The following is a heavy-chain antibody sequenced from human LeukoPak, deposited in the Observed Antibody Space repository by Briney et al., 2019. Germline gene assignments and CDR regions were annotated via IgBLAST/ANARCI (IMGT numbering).Heavy chain of an antibody. J-gene: IGHJ4*02. Sequence: GGSLRLSCAASGFTFTSYWMHWVRQAPGKGPVWVSRINHDGSDTAYADSVEGRFTISRDNTENTLYLQMNSLRAEDTAVYYCARGSCSSTSCYYYFDYWSQGTLVTVSS. D-gene: IGHD2-2*01. CDR2: INHDGSDT. V-gene: IGHV3-74*01. CDR3: ARGSCSSTSCYYYFDY. CDR1: GFTFTSYW.